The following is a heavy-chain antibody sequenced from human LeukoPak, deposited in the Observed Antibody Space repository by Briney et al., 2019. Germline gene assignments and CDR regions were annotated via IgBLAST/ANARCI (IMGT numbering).Heavy chain of an antibody. CDR3: ARGTNTYYYGSGSYYNRRKYYFDY. V-gene: IGHV4-34*01. CDR2: INHSVST. CDR1: GGSFSGYY. D-gene: IGHD3-10*01. Sequence: SETLSLTCAVYGGSFSGYYWSWIRQPPGKGLEWIGEINHSVSTNYNPSLKSRVTISVDTSKNQFSLKLSSVTAADTAVYYCARGTNTYYYGSGSYYNRRKYYFDYWGQGTLVTVSS. J-gene: IGHJ4*02.